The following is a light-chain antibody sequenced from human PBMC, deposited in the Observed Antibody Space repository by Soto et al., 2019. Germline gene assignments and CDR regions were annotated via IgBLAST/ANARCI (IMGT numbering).Light chain of an antibody. J-gene: IGKJ5*01. Sequence: DVVMTQSPLSLPVTLGQPASISCRSSQSLVHSDGIAYFSWFQQRPGRSPRRLIYKVSNRDSGVPARFSGSGSGTDFALKSSRVEDEDVGVYYCMQGTHWPITFGQGTRLEIK. CDR1: QSLVHSDGIAY. CDR3: MQGTHWPIT. CDR2: KVS. V-gene: IGKV2-30*02.